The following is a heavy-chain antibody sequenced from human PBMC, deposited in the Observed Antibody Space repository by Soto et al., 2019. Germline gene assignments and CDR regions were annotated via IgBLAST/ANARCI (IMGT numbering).Heavy chain of an antibody. CDR1: GGSFSGYY. V-gene: IGHV4-34*01. Sequence: QVQLQQWGAGLLKPSETLSLTCAVYGGSFSGYYWGWIRQPPGKGLEWIGEINHSGSTNYNPSLNSRATISVDTSKNQFSLKLTSETAADTAVYYCARGWGRIFDYWGQGTLVTVSS. D-gene: IGHD7-27*01. CDR3: ARGWGRIFDY. J-gene: IGHJ4*02. CDR2: INHSGST.